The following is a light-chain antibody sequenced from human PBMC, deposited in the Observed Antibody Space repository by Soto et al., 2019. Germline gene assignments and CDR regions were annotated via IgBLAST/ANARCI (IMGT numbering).Light chain of an antibody. CDR1: QSVSSF. J-gene: IGKJ4*01. V-gene: IGKV3-11*01. Sequence: EIVLTQSPATLSLSPGERATLSCRASQSVSSFLAWYQQKPGQAPRLLIYDVSSRATGIPPRFSGSGSGTEFTLNISSLAPEDFAVYYCQQRINWPLTFGGGTKVEIK. CDR3: QQRINWPLT. CDR2: DVS.